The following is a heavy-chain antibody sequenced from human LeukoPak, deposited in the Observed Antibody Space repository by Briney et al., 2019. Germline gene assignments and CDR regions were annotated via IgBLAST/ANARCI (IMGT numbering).Heavy chain of an antibody. CDR3: ARDPSDGTKAFDD. CDR2: IYGGSTTTT. Sequence: GGSLRLSCVASGFTFSKYTMSWVRQAPGKGLEWVSGIYGGSTTTTFYADSVKGRFTISRDNSMNTLYLQMNSLRAEDTAVYYCARDPSDGTKAFDDWGQGTLVTVSS. CDR1: GFTFSKYT. V-gene: IGHV3-23*01. J-gene: IGHJ4*02.